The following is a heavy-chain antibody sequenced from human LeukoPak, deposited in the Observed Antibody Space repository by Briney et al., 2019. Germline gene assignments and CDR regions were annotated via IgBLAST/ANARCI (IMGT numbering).Heavy chain of an antibody. J-gene: IGHJ6*02. CDR2: ISYDGSNK. D-gene: IGHD4-11*01. Sequence: GGSLRLSCAASGFTFSSYGMHWVRQAPGKGLEWVAVISYDGSNKYYADSVKGRFTISRDNSKNTLYLQMNSLRAEDTAVYYCANTLFTYSDYYYYYGMDVWGQGTTVTVSS. CDR3: ANTLFTYSDYYYYYGMDV. V-gene: IGHV3-30*18. CDR1: GFTFSSYG.